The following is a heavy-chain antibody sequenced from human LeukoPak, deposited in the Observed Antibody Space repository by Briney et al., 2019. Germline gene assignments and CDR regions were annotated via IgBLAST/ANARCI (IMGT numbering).Heavy chain of an antibody. J-gene: IGHJ6*03. CDR2: IYYSGST. Sequence: SETLSLTCTVSGASFSSYYWSWIRQPPGKGLEWIGYIYYSGSTNYNPSLKSRVTISVDTSKNQFSLQLSSVTAADTAVYYCARGALVMVGATRYYQMDVRGKGTTVTVSS. CDR3: ARGALVMVGATRYYQMDV. CDR1: GASFSSYY. V-gene: IGHV4-59*01. D-gene: IGHD2-15*01.